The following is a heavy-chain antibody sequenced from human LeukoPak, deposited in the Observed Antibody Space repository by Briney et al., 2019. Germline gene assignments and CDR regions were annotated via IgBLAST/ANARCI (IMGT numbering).Heavy chain of an antibody. CDR1: GFTFSSYW. V-gene: IGHV3-74*01. J-gene: IGHJ4*02. D-gene: IGHD2-2*01. Sequence: GGSLRLSCAASGFTFSSYWMHWVRQAPGKGLVWVSRINSDGSSTSYADSVKGRFTISRDNAKNTLYLQMNSLRAEDTAVYYCAREYCSSTRCYPSYFDYWGQGTLVTVSS. CDR3: AREYCSSTRCYPSYFDY. CDR2: INSDGSST.